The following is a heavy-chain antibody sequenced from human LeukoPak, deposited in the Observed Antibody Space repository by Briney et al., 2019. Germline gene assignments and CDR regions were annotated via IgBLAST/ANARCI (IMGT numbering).Heavy chain of an antibody. CDR3: SRVHLAPTTYYHFWSGLYGPKTENNWFDP. Sequence: GASVKVSCKASGYTFTSYDINWVRQATGQGLEWMGWMNPNSGNTGYAQKFQGRVTMTRNTSISTAYMELSSLRSEDTAVYYWSRVHLAPTTYYHFWSGLYGPKTENNWFDPWGQGTLVTVSS. CDR2: MNPNSGNT. V-gene: IGHV1-8*01. D-gene: IGHD3-3*01. CDR1: GYTFTSYD. J-gene: IGHJ5*02.